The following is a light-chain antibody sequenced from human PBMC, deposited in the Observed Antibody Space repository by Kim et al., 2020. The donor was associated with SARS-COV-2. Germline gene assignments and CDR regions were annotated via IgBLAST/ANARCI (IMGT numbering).Light chain of an antibody. CDR1: SSNIGSNY. Sequence: QSVLTQPPSASGTPGQRVTISCSGSSSNIGSNYGYWYQQVPGTAPKLLIYRNNQRPSGVPDRFSGSKSGTSASLAISGLRSEDEADYYCAAWDESLSGVVFGGGTQLTVL. CDR3: AAWDESLSGVV. CDR2: RNN. V-gene: IGLV1-47*01. J-gene: IGLJ3*02.